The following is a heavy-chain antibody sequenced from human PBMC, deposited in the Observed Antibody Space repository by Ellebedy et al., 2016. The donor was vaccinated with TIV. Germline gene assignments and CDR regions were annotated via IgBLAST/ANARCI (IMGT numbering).Heavy chain of an antibody. D-gene: IGHD4-17*01. CDR2: INPSGGST. Sequence: AASVKVSCKASGYTFTSYYMHWVRQAPGQGLEWMGIINPSGGSTSYAQKFQGRVTMTRDTSTSTVYMELSSLRSEDTAVSYCAREMGGDYGAFDIWGQGTMVTVSS. CDR1: GYTFTSYY. V-gene: IGHV1-46*01. CDR3: AREMGGDYGAFDI. J-gene: IGHJ3*02.